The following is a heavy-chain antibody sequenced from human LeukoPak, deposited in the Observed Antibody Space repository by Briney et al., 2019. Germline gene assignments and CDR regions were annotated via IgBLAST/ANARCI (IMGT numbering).Heavy chain of an antibody. D-gene: IGHD6-19*01. CDR2: IYYSGST. CDR3: ARGGGQTVAGPDAFDI. Sequence: SETLSLTCTVSGGSISSYYWSWIRQPPGKGLEWIGYIYYSGSTNYNPSLKSRVTISVDTSKNQFSLKLSSVTAADTAVYYCARGGGQTVAGPDAFDIWGQGTMVTVSS. J-gene: IGHJ3*02. V-gene: IGHV4-59*01. CDR1: GGSISSYY.